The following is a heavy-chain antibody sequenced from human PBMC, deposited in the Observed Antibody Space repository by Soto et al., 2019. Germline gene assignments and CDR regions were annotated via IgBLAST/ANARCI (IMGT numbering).Heavy chain of an antibody. CDR1: GGSLISYA. D-gene: IGHD4-4*01. CDR2: IIPIFGTA. Sequence: SVKVSCPGSGGSLISYAIIWGRQAPGQGLEWMGGIIPIFGTANYAQKFQGRVTITADESTSTAYMELSSRRSEDTAVYYCARDHETTVTSWGQGTLVTVSS. CDR3: ARDHETTVTS. J-gene: IGHJ4*02. V-gene: IGHV1-69*01.